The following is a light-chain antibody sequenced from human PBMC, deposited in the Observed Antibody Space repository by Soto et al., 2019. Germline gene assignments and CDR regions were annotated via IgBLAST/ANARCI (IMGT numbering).Light chain of an antibody. Sequence: DIQMPQSPSSLSASVGDRVTITCRASESIRSYLNWYQQKPGKAPKLLIFDASTLQTGVPSRFSGSGFGTEFTLTITGLQPDDFATYYCQQHNDYSAVTFGQGTKLEIK. J-gene: IGKJ2*01. CDR3: QQHNDYSAVT. CDR2: DAS. CDR1: ESIRSY. V-gene: IGKV1-5*01.